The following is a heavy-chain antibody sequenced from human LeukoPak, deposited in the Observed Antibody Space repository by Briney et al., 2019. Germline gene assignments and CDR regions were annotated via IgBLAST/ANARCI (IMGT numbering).Heavy chain of an antibody. Sequence: PGGSLRLSCAASGFTFSDSSMHWVRQASGKGLEWVGRVRSKADSYATTYTASMKGRFTISRDDSKNTAYLQMNSLKTEDTAVYYCAGVNQFDYWGQGTLVTVSS. CDR3: AGVNQFDY. D-gene: IGHD1-14*01. CDR1: GFTFSDSS. CDR2: VRSKADSYAT. V-gene: IGHV3-73*01. J-gene: IGHJ4*02.